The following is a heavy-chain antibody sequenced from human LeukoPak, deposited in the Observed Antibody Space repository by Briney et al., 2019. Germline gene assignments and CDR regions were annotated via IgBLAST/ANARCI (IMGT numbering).Heavy chain of an antibody. CDR2: IYYSGST. J-gene: IGHJ5*02. V-gene: IGHV4-61*01. CDR3: ASSPGAPWIHNWFDP. CDR1: SGSISTSNYY. Sequence: SETLSLTCTVSSGSISTSNYYWSWIRQPPGKRLEWIGYIYYSGSTNYNPSLKSRVTISVDTSKNQFSLKLSSVTAADTAVYYCASSPGAPWIHNWFDPWGQGTLVTVSS. D-gene: IGHD5-18*01.